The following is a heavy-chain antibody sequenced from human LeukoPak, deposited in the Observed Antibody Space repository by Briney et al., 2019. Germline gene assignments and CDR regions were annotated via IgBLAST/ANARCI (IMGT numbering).Heavy chain of an antibody. CDR2: ISPHNGNT. D-gene: IGHD4-17*01. Sequence: ASVKVSCKAFGYTLTGYYIHWVRQAPGQGLEWMGWISPHNGNTNSAQKLQGRVTMTADTSTSTAYMELRSLRSDDTAVYYCARGTYGQLLFDIWGQGTMVTVSS. CDR3: ARGTYGQLLFDI. CDR1: GYTLTGYY. V-gene: IGHV1-18*01. J-gene: IGHJ3*02.